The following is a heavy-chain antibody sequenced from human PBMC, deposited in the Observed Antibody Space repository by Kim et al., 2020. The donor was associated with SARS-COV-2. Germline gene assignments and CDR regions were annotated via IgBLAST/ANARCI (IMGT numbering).Heavy chain of an antibody. D-gene: IGHD3-16*01. J-gene: IGHJ4*02. Sequence: YSGGNTYFADSVKGRFTISRDHSKNTLYLQMNSLRAEDTAVYYCVRTWVHWGQGTLVTVSS. V-gene: IGHV3-53*01. CDR2: YSGGNT. CDR3: VRTWVH.